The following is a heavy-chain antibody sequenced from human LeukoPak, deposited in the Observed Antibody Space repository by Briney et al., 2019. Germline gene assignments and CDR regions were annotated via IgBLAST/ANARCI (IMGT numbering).Heavy chain of an antibody. V-gene: IGHV1-46*01. Sequence: GASVKVSCKTSGYSFILYGISWVRQAPGQGLEWMGIINPSGGSTSYAQKFQGRVTMTRDMSTSTVYMELSSLRSEDTAVYYCARDSEDTTMGPGYWGQGTLVTVSS. CDR2: INPSGGST. CDR3: ARDSEDTTMGPGY. J-gene: IGHJ4*02. CDR1: GYSFILYG. D-gene: IGHD5-18*01.